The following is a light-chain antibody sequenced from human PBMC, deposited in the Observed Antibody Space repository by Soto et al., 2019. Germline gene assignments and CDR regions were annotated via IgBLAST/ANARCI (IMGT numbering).Light chain of an antibody. CDR2: DAS. Sequence: AIQLTQSPSSLSASVGDRVTITCRASQGISSALAWYQQKQGKAPKLLIYDASSLESGVPSRFSGSGSGTALTVAISCLQPEDFATHHCTQFNNYQRTVGVGTKVDIK. CDR1: QGISSA. CDR3: TQFNNYQRT. J-gene: IGKJ3*01. V-gene: IGKV1D-13*01.